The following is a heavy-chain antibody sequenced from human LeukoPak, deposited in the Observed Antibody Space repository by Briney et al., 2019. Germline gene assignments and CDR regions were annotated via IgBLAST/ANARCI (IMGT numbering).Heavy chain of an antibody. Sequence: PSETLSLTCAVYGGSLSGHYWSWIRQPPGKGLEWIGEINHSGSTNYNPSLKSRVTMSVDTSKNQFSLKVNSVTAADTAVYYCAREEDYYGSGSYYRIPNWFDPWGQGTLVTVSS. J-gene: IGHJ5*02. CDR2: INHSGST. V-gene: IGHV4-34*01. CDR1: GGSLSGHY. D-gene: IGHD3-10*01. CDR3: AREEDYYGSGSYYRIPNWFDP.